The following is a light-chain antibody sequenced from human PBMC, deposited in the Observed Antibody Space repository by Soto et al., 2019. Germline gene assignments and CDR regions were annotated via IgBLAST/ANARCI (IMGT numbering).Light chain of an antibody. CDR2: DVS. J-gene: IGLJ1*01. Sequence: QSALTQPRSVSGSPVQSVTISCTGTSSDVGGYNYVSWYQQHPGKAPKVMIYDVSKRPSGVPDRFSGSKSGNTASLTISGLQAEDEADYYCCSYAGSYTYVFGTGTKLTVL. V-gene: IGLV2-11*01. CDR1: SSDVGGYNY. CDR3: CSYAGSYTYV.